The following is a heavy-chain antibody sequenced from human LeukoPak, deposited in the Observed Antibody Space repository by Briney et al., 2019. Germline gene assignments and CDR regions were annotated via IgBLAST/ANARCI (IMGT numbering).Heavy chain of an antibody. J-gene: IGHJ1*01. V-gene: IGHV3-48*02. Sequence: GGALRLSCAASGFTFSSYSMNWVRQAPGKGLEWVSYISSSSSTIYYADSVKGRFTISRDNAKNSLYLQMNSLRDEDTAVYYCARAAPYSSSFKYFQHWGQGTLVTVSS. CDR3: ARAAPYSSSFKYFQH. CDR2: ISSSSSTI. D-gene: IGHD6-13*01. CDR1: GFTFSSYS.